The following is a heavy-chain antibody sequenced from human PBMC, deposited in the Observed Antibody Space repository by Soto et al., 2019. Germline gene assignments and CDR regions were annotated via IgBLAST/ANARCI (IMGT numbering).Heavy chain of an antibody. V-gene: IGHV3-30*18. J-gene: IGHJ4*02. CDR3: AKGGRQWLVTSDFNY. D-gene: IGHD6-19*01. Sequence: GGSLRLSCAASGFTFSDYAMHWVRQAPGKGLEWVAVVSHDGRNTHYADTVKGRFTISRDSSKNTVSLEMTSLRDEDTAVYYCAKGGRQWLVTSDFNYWGQGA. CDR1: GFTFSDYA. CDR2: VSHDGRNT.